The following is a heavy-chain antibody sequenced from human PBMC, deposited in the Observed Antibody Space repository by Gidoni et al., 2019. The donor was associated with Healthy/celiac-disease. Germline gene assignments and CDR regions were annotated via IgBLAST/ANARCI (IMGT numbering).Heavy chain of an antibody. J-gene: IGHJ4*02. Sequence: QVQLVESGGGVVQPGRSVRLSCAASGFTFSSYGMHWVRQAPGKGLEWVAVIWYDGSNKYYADSVKGRFTISRDNSKNTLYLQMNSLRAEDTAVYYCARDRRHDYGDPALLLWGQGTLVTVSS. CDR2: IWYDGSNK. CDR1: GFTFSSYG. CDR3: ARDRRHDYGDPALLL. D-gene: IGHD4-17*01. V-gene: IGHV3-33*01.